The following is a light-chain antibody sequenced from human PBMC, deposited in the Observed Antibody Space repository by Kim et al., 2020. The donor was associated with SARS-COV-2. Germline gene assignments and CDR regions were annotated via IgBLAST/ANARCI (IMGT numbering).Light chain of an antibody. V-gene: IGLV3-19*01. CDR1: SLRSYY. CDR2: GKN. CDR3: NSRDSSGNHVV. Sequence: SSVLTQDPAVSVALGQTVRITCQGDSLRSYYASWYQQKPGQAPVLVIYGKNNRPSGIPDRFSGSSSGNTASLTITGAQAEDEADYYCNSRDSSGNHVVFGGGTQLTV. J-gene: IGLJ2*01.